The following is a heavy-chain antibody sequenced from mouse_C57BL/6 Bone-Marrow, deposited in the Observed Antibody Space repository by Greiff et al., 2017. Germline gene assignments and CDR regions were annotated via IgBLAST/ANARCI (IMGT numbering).Heavy chain of an antibody. CDR2: IWSGGSK. CDR1: GFSLTSYG. CDR3: ARSVGDY. J-gene: IGHJ2*01. V-gene: IGHV2-2*01. Sequence: QVQLKQSGPGLVQPSQSLSITCTVSGFSLTSYGVHWVRQSPGKGLAWLGVIWSGGSKDYNAAFISRLSISKDNSKSQVFFKSNSLQADYTAIYYCARSVGDYWGQGTTLTVSS.